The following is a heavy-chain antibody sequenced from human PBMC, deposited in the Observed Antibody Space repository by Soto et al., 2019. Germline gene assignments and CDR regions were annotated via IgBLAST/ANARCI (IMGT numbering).Heavy chain of an antibody. CDR1: GDSISSANW. J-gene: IGHJ5*02. D-gene: IGHD2-2*01. CDR2: IHHSGST. Sequence: SETLSLTCAVSGDSISSANWWNCVRQAPGKGLEWIGEIHHSGSTNYNPSLKSRVTISVDKSKNQVSLKVNSVAAADTAVYYCARARQYCSSSSCYLDPWGQGTLVTVSS. V-gene: IGHV4-4*02. CDR3: ARARQYCSSSSCYLDP.